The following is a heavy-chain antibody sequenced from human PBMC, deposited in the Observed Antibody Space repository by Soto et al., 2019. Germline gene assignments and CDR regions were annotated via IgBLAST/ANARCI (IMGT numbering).Heavy chain of an antibody. J-gene: IGHJ4*02. CDR3: AKAQYSGSDISLNLDS. CDR2: IRGSGGST. D-gene: IGHD5-12*01. V-gene: IGHV3-23*01. Sequence: EVQLLESGGGLVQPGGSLRLSCAASGFTFSSYAMTWVRQVPGKGLEWGSGIRGSGGSTYYADSVKGRFTSSRDTSKNTLYLQMNSLRAEDTAVYYCAKAQYSGSDISLNLDSWGQGTLVTVSS. CDR1: GFTFSSYA.